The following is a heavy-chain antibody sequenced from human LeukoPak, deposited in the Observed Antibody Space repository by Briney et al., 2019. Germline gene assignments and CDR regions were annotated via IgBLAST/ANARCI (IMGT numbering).Heavy chain of an antibody. D-gene: IGHD3-10*01. V-gene: IGHV3-23*01. CDR3: AKFWTYYYGSGSVLAFDI. J-gene: IGHJ3*02. CDR1: GFTFSSYA. Sequence: GGSLRLSCAASGFTFSSYAMSWVRQAPGKGLEWVSAISGSGGSTYYADSVKGRFTISRDNSKNTLYLQMNSLRAEDTAVYYCAKFWTYYYGSGSVLAFDIWGQGTMVTVSS. CDR2: ISGSGGST.